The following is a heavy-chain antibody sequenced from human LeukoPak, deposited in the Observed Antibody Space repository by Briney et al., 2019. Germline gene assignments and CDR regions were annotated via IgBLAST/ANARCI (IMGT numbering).Heavy chain of an antibody. CDR3: AKDIGDDILTGFDY. D-gene: IGHD3-9*01. CDR1: GFTFSTYW. Sequence: GGSLRPSCATSGFTFSTYWMHWVRQVPGKGLVWVARIKGDGSSTRHADSMKGRFTISRDNAKNTLYLQMNSLRAEDTALYYCAKDIGDDILTGFDYWGQGTLVTVSS. J-gene: IGHJ4*02. CDR2: IKGDGSST. V-gene: IGHV3-74*01.